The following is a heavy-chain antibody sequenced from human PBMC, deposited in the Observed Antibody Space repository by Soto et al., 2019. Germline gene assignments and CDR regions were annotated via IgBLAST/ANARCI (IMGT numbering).Heavy chain of an antibody. Sequence: PGGSLRLSCAASGFTFSSYAMSWVRQAPGKGLEWVSAISGSGGSTYYADSVKGRFTISRDNSKNTLYLQMNSLRAEDTAVYYCAKDGAGYDYIWGSYRHVRGYFDYWGQGTLVTVSS. J-gene: IGHJ4*02. CDR2: ISGSGGST. D-gene: IGHD3-16*02. V-gene: IGHV3-23*01. CDR1: GFTFSSYA. CDR3: AKDGAGYDYIWGSYRHVRGYFDY.